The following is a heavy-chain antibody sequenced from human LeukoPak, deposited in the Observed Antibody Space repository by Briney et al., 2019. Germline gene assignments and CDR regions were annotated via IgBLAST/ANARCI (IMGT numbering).Heavy chain of an antibody. V-gene: IGHV3-30*18. D-gene: IGHD3-9*01. CDR2: ISYDGSNK. Sequence: GGSLRLSCAASGFTFSSYGMHWVRQAPGKGLEWVAVISYDGSNKYYADSVKGRFTISRGNSKNTLYLQMNSLRAEDTAVYYCAKDGVLRYFDWLLPPSSFNWFDPWGQGTLVTVSS. CDR3: AKDGVLRYFDWLLPPSSFNWFDP. CDR1: GFTFSSYG. J-gene: IGHJ5*02.